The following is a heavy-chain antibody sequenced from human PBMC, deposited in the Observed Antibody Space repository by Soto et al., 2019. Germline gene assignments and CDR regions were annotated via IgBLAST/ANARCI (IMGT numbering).Heavy chain of an antibody. Sequence: ASVKVSCKASGYTFNFYWITWVRQSPVQGLEWMGWISGFNGNTNYAADLQGRVTMTTDTSTSTAYMELRGLRSDDTAVYYCARIGVSSGHESPDFDSWGQGTLVTVS. CDR2: ISGFNGNT. CDR1: GYTFNFYW. J-gene: IGHJ4*02. D-gene: IGHD3-16*01. CDR3: ARIGVSSGHESPDFDS. V-gene: IGHV1-18*01.